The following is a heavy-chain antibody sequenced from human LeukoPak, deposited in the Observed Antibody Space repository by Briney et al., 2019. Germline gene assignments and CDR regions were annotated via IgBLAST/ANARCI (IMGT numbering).Heavy chain of an antibody. J-gene: IGHJ4*02. Sequence: GGSLRLSCAASGFTFSSCVMHWVRQAPDKGLEWVAVISYDGSNKYYADSVKGRFTISRGNSKNTLYLEMNSLRDEDTAVYYCAKQSTVADYWGQGTLVTVSS. CDR1: GFTFSSCV. CDR3: AKQSTVADY. V-gene: IGHV3-30*18. D-gene: IGHD1-26*01. CDR2: ISYDGSNK.